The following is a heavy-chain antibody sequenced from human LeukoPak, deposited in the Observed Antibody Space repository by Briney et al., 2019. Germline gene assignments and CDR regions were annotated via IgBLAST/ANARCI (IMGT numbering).Heavy chain of an antibody. Sequence: GGSLRLSCAAYGFIFDDYAMHWVRQVPGKGLEWVSGISWNTGTIGYADSVKGRFTISRDNAKNSLYLQMNSLRVEDTALYYCAKDAGGRWPLYYFDCWGQGTLVTVSS. CDR3: AKDAGGRWPLYYFDC. CDR2: ISWNTGTI. J-gene: IGHJ4*02. D-gene: IGHD2-21*02. CDR1: GFIFDDYA. V-gene: IGHV3-9*01.